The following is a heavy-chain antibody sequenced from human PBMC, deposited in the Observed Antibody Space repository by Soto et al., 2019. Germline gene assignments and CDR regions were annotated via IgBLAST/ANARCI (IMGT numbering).Heavy chain of an antibody. CDR1: GFTFSSYW. D-gene: IGHD3-3*01. CDR2: IKQDGSEK. J-gene: IGHJ4*02. V-gene: IGHV3-7*01. Sequence: EVQLVESGGGLVQPGGSLRLSCAASGFTFSSYWMSWVRQAPGKGLEWVANIKQDGSEKYYVDSVKGRFTISRDNAKNSLYLQMNSLRAEDAAVYYWARARSYDPYFDYWGQGTLVTVSS. CDR3: ARARSYDPYFDY.